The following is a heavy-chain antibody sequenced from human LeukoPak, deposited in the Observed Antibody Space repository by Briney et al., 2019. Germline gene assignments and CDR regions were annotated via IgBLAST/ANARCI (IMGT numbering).Heavy chain of an antibody. CDR1: GYTLTELS. D-gene: IGHD3-10*01. J-gene: IGHJ4*02. CDR3: ATGHYGSGSYPFDY. Sequence: ASVKVSCKVSGYTLTELSMHWVRQAPGKGLEWMGGFDPEDGETIYAQKFQGRVTMTEDTSTDTAYMELSSLRSEDTAVYYCATGHYGSGSYPFDYWGQGTLVTVSS. CDR2: FDPEDGET. V-gene: IGHV1-24*01.